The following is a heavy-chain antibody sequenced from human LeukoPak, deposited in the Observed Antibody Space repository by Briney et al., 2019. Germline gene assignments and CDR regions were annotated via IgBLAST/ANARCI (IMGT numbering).Heavy chain of an antibody. D-gene: IGHD3-3*01. CDR1: GGTFSSYA. V-gene: IGHV1-8*03. CDR2: MNPNSGNT. CDR3: ARGQDTIFGVVIDFDY. Sequence: ASVKVSCKASGGTFSSYAISWVRQAPGQGLEWMGWMNPNSGNTGYAQKFQGRVTITRNTSISTAYMELSSLRSEDTAVYYCARGQDTIFGVVIDFDYWGQGTLVTVSS. J-gene: IGHJ4*02.